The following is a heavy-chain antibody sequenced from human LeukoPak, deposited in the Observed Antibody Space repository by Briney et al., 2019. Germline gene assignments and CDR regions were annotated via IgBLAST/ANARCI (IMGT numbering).Heavy chain of an antibody. J-gene: IGHJ4*02. CDR3: ARESGKFDY. V-gene: IGHV3-43*02. Sequence: GGSLRLSCVASGLPIADFAMHWVRQAPGKGLEWVSLISGDGVSTFYADSVKGRFSISRDNSKNSLSLEMNSLRTEDTAMYYCARESGKFDYWGQGTLIAVSS. CDR2: ISGDGVST. CDR1: GLPIADFA.